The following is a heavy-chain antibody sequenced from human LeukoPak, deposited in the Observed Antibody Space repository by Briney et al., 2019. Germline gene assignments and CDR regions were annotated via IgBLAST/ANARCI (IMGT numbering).Heavy chain of an antibody. CDR1: GGSFSGYY. CDR3: AREGPGNRSLDY. J-gene: IGHJ4*01. CDR2: IHTSGNT. Sequence: SETLSHTCAVYGGSFSGYYWSWIRQPAGKGLEWIGRIHTSGNTNYKSSLKSRVTMSLDTSKNQLSLNLTSLTAADTAVYFCAREGPGNRSLDYWGHGTLVTVSS. V-gene: IGHV4-4*07.